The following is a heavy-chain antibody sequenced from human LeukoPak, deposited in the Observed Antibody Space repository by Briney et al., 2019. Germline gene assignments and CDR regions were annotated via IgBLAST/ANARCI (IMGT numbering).Heavy chain of an antibody. CDR1: GFIFSHYG. CDR3: AKHPSGSGSYYGY. V-gene: IGHV3-23*01. D-gene: IGHD3-10*01. CDR2: ISGSGGST. J-gene: IGHJ4*02. Sequence: GGTLRLSCAASGFIFSHYGMSWVRQAPGKGLEWVSAISGSGGSTYYADSVKGRFTISRDNSKNTLYLQMNSLRAEDTAVYYCAKHPSGSGSYYGYWGQGTLVTVSS.